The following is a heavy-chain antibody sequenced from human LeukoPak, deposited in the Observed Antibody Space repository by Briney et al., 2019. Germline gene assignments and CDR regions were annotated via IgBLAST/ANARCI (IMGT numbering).Heavy chain of an antibody. Sequence: SETLPLTCTVSGGSISSSSYYWGWIRQPPGKGLEWIGSIYYSGSTYYNPSLKSRVTISVDTSKNQFSLKLSSVTAADTAVYYCARLQWELGGYWGQGTLVTVSS. V-gene: IGHV4-39*07. J-gene: IGHJ4*02. CDR1: GGSISSSSYY. D-gene: IGHD1-26*01. CDR2: IYYSGST. CDR3: ARLQWELGGY.